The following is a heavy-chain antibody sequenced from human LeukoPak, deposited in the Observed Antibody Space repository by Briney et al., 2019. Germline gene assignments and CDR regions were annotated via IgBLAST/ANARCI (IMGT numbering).Heavy chain of an antibody. CDR3: ARDGSYYGSGSYLPHDY. D-gene: IGHD3-10*01. Sequence: PGGSLRLSCAASGFTFSSYSMNWVRQAPGKGLEWVSYISSSSTIYYADSVKGRFTISRDNAKNSLYLQMNSLRAEDTAVYYCARDGSYYGSGSYLPHDYWGQGTLVTVSS. CDR2: ISSSSTI. J-gene: IGHJ4*02. V-gene: IGHV3-48*04. CDR1: GFTFSSYS.